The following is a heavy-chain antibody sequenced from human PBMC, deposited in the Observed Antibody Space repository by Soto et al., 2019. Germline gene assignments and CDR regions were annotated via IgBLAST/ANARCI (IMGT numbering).Heavy chain of an antibody. CDR1: GFTFDDYT. CDR3: AKDTSWTIDY. Sequence: GGSLRLSCAASGFTFDDYTMHWVRQAPGKGLEWVSMISWDGGNTYYADSVKGRFTISRDNSKNSLYLQMNSLRTEDTALYYCAKDTSWTIDYWGQGTLVTVSP. CDR2: ISWDGGNT. V-gene: IGHV3-43*01. D-gene: IGHD4-17*01. J-gene: IGHJ4*02.